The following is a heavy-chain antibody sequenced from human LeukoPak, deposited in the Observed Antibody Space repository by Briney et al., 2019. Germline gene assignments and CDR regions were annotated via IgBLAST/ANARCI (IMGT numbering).Heavy chain of an antibody. V-gene: IGHV3-23*01. J-gene: IGHJ4*02. D-gene: IGHD5-18*01. Sequence: GGSLRLSCAASGFTFSSYAMSWVRQAPGKGLEWVSAISGSGGSTYYADSVKGRFTISRDNSKNTLYLQMNSLRAEDTAVYYCAKGRYSYGFLGSDYFDYWGQGTLVTVSS. CDR3: AKGRYSYGFLGSDYFDY. CDR2: ISGSGGST. CDR1: GFTFSSYA.